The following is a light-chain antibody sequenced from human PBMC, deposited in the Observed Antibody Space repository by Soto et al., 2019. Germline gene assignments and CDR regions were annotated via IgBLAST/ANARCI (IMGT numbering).Light chain of an antibody. J-gene: IGKJ5*01. CDR3: QQYGSSPGIT. Sequence: ELVLTQAPGTLALSAGGRPTLCCRASQSVSSSYLAWYQEKPAQAPXLXXYGASSRATGIPDRFSGSVSGTDFTLPIRRLEPEHFASYYGQQYGSSPGITFAQGTRLEIK. CDR2: GAS. V-gene: IGKV3-20*01. CDR1: QSVSSSY.